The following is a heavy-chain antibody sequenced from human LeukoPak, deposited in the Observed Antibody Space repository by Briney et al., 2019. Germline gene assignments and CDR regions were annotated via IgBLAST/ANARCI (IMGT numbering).Heavy chain of an antibody. CDR2: IIPILGIA. CDR1: GGTFSSYT. V-gene: IGHV1-69*02. CDR3: ASRITEYCSSTSCYIGAFDI. Sequence: SVKVSCKASGGTFSSYTISWVRQAPGQGLEWMGRIIPILGIANYAQKFQGRVTFTADKSTSTAYMELSSLRSEDTAVYYCASRITEYCSSTSCYIGAFDIWGQGTMVTVSS. J-gene: IGHJ3*02. D-gene: IGHD2-2*02.